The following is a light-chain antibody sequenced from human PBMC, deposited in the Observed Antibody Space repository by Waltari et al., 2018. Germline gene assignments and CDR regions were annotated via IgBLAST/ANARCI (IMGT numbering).Light chain of an antibody. J-gene: IGLJ1*01. CDR1: SHDVGPLDR. CDR2: EVS. V-gene: IGLV2-18*01. Sequence: QSALTQPPCVSGSPGQSVTISCTRTSHDVGPLDRLSWYQQPPGTAPKLLIFEVSNRPSGVPDRFSGSASGNTASLTISGLQAEDVADYYCCLYTTNFYVFAPATKVTVL. CDR3: CLYTTNFYV.